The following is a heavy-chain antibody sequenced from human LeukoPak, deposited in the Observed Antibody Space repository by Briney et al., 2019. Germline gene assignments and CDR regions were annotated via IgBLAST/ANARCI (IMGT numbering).Heavy chain of an antibody. Sequence: GGSLRLSCAASGFTVSSNYMSWVRQAPGKGLEWVSVIYSGGSTYYADSVRGRFTISRDNSKNTLYLQMNSLRAEDTAVYYCARDGGATVGYDYWGQGTLVTVSS. CDR1: GFTVSSNY. D-gene: IGHD1-26*01. CDR3: ARDGGATVGYDY. J-gene: IGHJ4*02. V-gene: IGHV3-53*01. CDR2: IYSGGST.